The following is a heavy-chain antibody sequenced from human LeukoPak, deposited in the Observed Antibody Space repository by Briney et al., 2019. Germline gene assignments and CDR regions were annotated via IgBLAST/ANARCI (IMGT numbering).Heavy chain of an antibody. CDR2: INHSGST. J-gene: IGHJ4*02. CDR3: ASSGVTNPFDY. V-gene: IGHV4-34*01. CDR1: GGSFSGYY. Sequence: SETLSLTCAVYGGSFSGYYWSWIRQPPGKGLEWIGEINHSGSTNYNPSLKSRVTISVDTSKNRFSLKLSSVTAADTAVYYCASSGVTNPFDYWGQGTLVTVSS.